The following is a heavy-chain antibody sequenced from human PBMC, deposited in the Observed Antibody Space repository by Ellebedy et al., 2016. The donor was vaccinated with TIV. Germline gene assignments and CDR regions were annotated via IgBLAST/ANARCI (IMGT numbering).Heavy chain of an antibody. CDR3: ALPQHSLFDF. CDR1: GFTFSSYT. CDR2: ISYDGNNN. Sequence: GGSLRLSCAASGFTFSSYTIHWVRQAPGKGLEWVAVISYDGNNNYYADSVKGRFTISRDNAENKVYLQLNGLRAEDTAVYYCALPQHSLFDFWGQGTLVTVSS. V-gene: IGHV3-30-3*01. J-gene: IGHJ4*02. D-gene: IGHD2-15*01.